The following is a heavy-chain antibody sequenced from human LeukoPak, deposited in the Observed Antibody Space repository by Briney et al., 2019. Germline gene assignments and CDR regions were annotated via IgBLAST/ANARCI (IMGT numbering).Heavy chain of an antibody. V-gene: IGHV4-39*01. CDR1: GGSISSSSYY. D-gene: IGHD6-13*01. CDR2: IYYSGST. Sequence: SETLSLTCTVSGGSISSSSYYWGWIRQPPGKGLEWIGSIYYSGSTYYNPSLKSRVTISVDTSKNQFSLKLSSVTAADTAVYYCARLRDPSSSWSYNYYYMDVWGKGTTVTVSS. CDR3: ARLRDPSSSWSYNYYYMDV. J-gene: IGHJ6*03.